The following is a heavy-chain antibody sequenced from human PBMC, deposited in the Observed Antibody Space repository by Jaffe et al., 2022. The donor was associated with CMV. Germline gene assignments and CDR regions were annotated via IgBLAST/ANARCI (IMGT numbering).Heavy chain of an antibody. V-gene: IGHV1-46*01. CDR1: GYTFTSYY. CDR3: ARDGIAAAVFGRPYNWFDP. Sequence: QVQLVQSGAEVKKPGASVKVSCKASGYTFTSYYMHWVRQAPGQGLEWMGIINPSGGSTSYAQKFQGRVTMTRDTSTSTVYMELSSLRSEDTAVYYCARDGIAAAVFGRPYNWFDPWGQGTLVTVSS. J-gene: IGHJ5*02. CDR2: INPSGGST. D-gene: IGHD6-13*01.